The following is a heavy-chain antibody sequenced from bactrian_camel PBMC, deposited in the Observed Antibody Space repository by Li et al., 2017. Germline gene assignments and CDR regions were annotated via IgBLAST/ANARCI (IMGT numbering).Heavy chain of an antibody. V-gene: IGHV3S26*01. J-gene: IGHJ4*01. CDR1: GYGYSSYC. Sequence: QVQLVESGGGSVQAGGSLRLSCAASGYGYSSYCIAWFRQAPGKEREAVAGIENDGSTSHSDSVKGRFTISQDNAKKILYLQMNNLKPEDTAMYDCAAGAGDSSGYCGIIAYWGQGTQVTVS. CDR2: IENDGST. D-gene: IGHD2*01. CDR3: AAGAGDSSGYCGIIAY.